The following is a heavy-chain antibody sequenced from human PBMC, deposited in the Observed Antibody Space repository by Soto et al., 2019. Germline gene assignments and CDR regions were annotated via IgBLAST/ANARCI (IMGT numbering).Heavy chain of an antibody. J-gene: IGHJ4*02. CDR2: ISGSGGRT. Sequence: EVQLLESGGGLVQPGGSLRLSCAASGFTFSSYAMSWVRQAPGKGLEWVSAISGSGGRTYYAESVKGRFTISRDNSKNTLYLQMNSLRAEDTAVYYCAALIVVVMYPDYWGQGTLVTVSS. CDR1: GFTFSSYA. D-gene: IGHD3-22*01. V-gene: IGHV3-23*01. CDR3: AALIVVVMYPDY.